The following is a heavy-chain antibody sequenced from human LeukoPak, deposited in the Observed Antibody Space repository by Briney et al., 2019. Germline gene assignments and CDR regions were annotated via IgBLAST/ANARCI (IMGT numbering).Heavy chain of an antibody. J-gene: IGHJ4*02. CDR2: ISGSGGST. V-gene: IGHV3-23*01. CDR3: AKEPTYGGNSFLDY. CDR1: GFTFSSYA. D-gene: IGHD4-23*01. Sequence: AGGSLRLSCAASGFTFSSYAMSWVRQAPGKGLEWVSAISGSGGSTYYADSVKGRFTISRDNSKNTLYLQMNSLRAEDTAVYYCAKEPTYGGNSFLDYWGQGTLVTVSS.